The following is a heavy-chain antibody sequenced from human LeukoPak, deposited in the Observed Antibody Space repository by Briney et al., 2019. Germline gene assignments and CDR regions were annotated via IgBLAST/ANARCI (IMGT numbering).Heavy chain of an antibody. J-gene: IGHJ6*02. CDR2: IYPGDSDT. CDR3: ARQDSNYSDGMDV. D-gene: IGHD4-11*01. V-gene: IGHV5-51*01. Sequence: GIIYPGDSDTRYSPSLQGQVTISADKSISTAYLQWSSLKASDTAMYYCARQDSNYSDGMDVWGQGTTVTVSS.